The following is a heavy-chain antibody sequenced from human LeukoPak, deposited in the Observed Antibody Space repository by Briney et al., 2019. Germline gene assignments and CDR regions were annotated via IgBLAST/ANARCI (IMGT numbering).Heavy chain of an antibody. J-gene: IGHJ4*02. CDR1: GFTFSNYW. D-gene: IGHD3-22*01. Sequence: GESLKISCAASGFTFSNYWMGWVRQAPGKGLEWVANIKQDGSEEYYVDSVKGRFTISRDNAKNSLYLQMNSLRAEDTAVYYCARHGHYSFAYWGQGILVTVSS. V-gene: IGHV3-7*03. CDR3: ARHGHYSFAY. CDR2: IKQDGSEE.